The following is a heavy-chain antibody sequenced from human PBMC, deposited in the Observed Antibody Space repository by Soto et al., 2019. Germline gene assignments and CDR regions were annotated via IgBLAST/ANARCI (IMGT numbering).Heavy chain of an antibody. J-gene: IGHJ1*01. CDR1: GFSFRSYG. Sequence: GSLRLSCAASGFSFRSYGMHWVRQAPSKGLEWVAFISHDGSNDYYADSVKGRYNISRDNSNNTVYLQMNSLRVEETAADYCATDANACLWDHHLGLRDQGTRVIVSS. D-gene: IGHD3-16*01. CDR2: ISHDGSND. V-gene: IGHV3-30*03. CDR3: ATDANACLWDHHLGL.